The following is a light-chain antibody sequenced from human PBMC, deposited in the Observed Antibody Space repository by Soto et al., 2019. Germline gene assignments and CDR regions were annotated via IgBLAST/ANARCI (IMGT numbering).Light chain of an antibody. V-gene: IGKV3-15*01. Sequence: EIVMTQSPATLSVSPGERATLSCRASQSVSSNLAWYQQKPGQAPRLLIYGASTRATGIPARFSGSGSGTEFTLTISSLQPEDFAVYYCQQYNNWPQTVGQGTKVDIK. J-gene: IGKJ1*01. CDR1: QSVSSN. CDR2: GAS. CDR3: QQYNNWPQT.